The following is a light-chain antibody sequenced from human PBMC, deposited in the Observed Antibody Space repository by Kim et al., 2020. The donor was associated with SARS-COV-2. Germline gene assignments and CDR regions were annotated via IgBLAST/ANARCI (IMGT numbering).Light chain of an antibody. J-gene: IGKJ4*01. CDR3: QQHHSFPLT. Sequence: PAVGNTVPTTGRASQGISSNLAWYQQRPGKAPSLLIYSAFTLHSGVPSRFSGSGSGTDFTLTITSLQPEDFATYHCQQHHSFPLTFGGGTKVDIK. CDR1: QGISSN. CDR2: SAF. V-gene: IGKV1-9*01.